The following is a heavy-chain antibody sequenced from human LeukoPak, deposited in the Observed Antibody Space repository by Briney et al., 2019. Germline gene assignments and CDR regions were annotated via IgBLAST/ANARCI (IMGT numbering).Heavy chain of an antibody. CDR1: GGSISSSSYY. V-gene: IGHV4-39*01. D-gene: IGHD3-22*01. Sequence: SETLSLTCTVSGGSISSSSYYWGWIRQPPGKGLDWIGIINYRGNTYYNPSLKSRVTISVDTSKNQFSLKLSSVTAADTAVYYCARRSTMIVGFDYWGQGTLVTVSS. CDR3: ARRSTMIVGFDY. J-gene: IGHJ4*02. CDR2: INYRGNT.